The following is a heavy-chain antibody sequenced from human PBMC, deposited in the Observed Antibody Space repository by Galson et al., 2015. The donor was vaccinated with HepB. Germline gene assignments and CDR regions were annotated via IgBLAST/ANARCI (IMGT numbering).Heavy chain of an antibody. CDR1: GYTFTSYD. J-gene: IGHJ6*04. CDR2: MNPNSGNT. D-gene: IGHD3-3*01. V-gene: IGHV1-8*01. Sequence: SVKVSCKASGYTFTSYDINWVRQATGQGLEWVGWMNPNSGNTGYAQKFQGRVTMTRNTSISTAYMELSSLRSEDTAVYYCARASLYYDFWSGPPEDVWGKGTTVTVSS. CDR3: ARASLYYDFWSGPPEDV.